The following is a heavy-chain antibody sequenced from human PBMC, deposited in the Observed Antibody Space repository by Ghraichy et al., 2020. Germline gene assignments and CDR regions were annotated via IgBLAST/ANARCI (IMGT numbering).Heavy chain of an antibody. V-gene: IGHV3-33*01. CDR3: ARDLSYRSSGWYDWFDP. J-gene: IGHJ5*02. CDR2: IWYDGSNK. Sequence: LSLTCAASGFTFSSYGMHWVRQAPGKGLEWVAVIWYDGSNKYYADSVKGRFTISRDNSKNTLYLQMNSLRAEDTAVYYCARDLSYRSSGWYDWFDPWGQGTLVTVSS. CDR1: GFTFSSYG. D-gene: IGHD6-19*01.